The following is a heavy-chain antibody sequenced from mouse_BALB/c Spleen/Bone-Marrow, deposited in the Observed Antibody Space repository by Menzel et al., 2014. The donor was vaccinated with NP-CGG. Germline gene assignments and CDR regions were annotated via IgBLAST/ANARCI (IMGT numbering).Heavy chain of an antibody. CDR2: IASRSGGI. Sequence: DLANPGASVKLSCKTSGYTFTSYFPNWIKQRPRQRLDSTDPIASRSGGIYFSAIFKGWATLRVGTSSRTAYILPSSLSSEDTAVYGCAREDYRCGNWYFDVWGAGTTAAFST. CDR1: GYTFTSYF. CDR3: AREDYRCGNWYFDV. D-gene: IGHD2-14*01. V-gene: IGHV1S41*01. J-gene: IGHJ1*01.